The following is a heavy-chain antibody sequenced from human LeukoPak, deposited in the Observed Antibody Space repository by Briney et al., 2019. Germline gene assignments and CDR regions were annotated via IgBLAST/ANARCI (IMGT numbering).Heavy chain of an antibody. CDR2: TNHSGST. CDR3: ARVTKDIVVVPAASSDAFDI. CDR1: GGSFSGYY. D-gene: IGHD2-2*01. Sequence: SETLSLTCAVYGGSFSGYYWSWIRQPPGKGLEWIGETNHSGSTNYNPSLKSRVTISVDTSKNQFSLKLSSVTAADTAVYYCARVTKDIVVVPAASSDAFDIWGQGTMVTVSS. J-gene: IGHJ3*02. V-gene: IGHV4-34*01.